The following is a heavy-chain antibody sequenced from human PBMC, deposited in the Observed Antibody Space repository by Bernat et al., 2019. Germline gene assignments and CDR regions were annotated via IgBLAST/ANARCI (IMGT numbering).Heavy chain of an antibody. D-gene: IGHD2-2*01. Sequence: EVQLVQSGAEVKKPGESLRISCKGSGYSFTSYWISRVRQMPGKGLGWMGRIDPSASYTNYSPSFQGHVTISADKSTSTAYLQWSSLNASDTAMYYCARGKVPAANFYYGMDVWGQGTTVTVSS. J-gene: IGHJ6*02. CDR3: ARGKVPAANFYYGMDV. CDR2: IDPSASYT. CDR1: GYSFTSYW. V-gene: IGHV5-10-1*03.